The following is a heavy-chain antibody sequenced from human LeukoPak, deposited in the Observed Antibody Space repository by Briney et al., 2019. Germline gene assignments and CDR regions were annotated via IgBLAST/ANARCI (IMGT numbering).Heavy chain of an antibody. CDR3: ARDTNLYYDFWSGYYWFDP. CDR1: GFTFSSYS. J-gene: IGHJ5*01. D-gene: IGHD3-3*01. CDR2: IKQDGSEK. V-gene: IGHV3-7*01. Sequence: PGGSLRLSCAASGFTFSSYSMNWVRQAPGKGLEWVANIKQDGSEKYYVDSVKGRFTISRDNAKNSLYLQMNSLRAEDTAVYYCARDTNLYYDFWSGYYWFDPWGQGTLVTVSS.